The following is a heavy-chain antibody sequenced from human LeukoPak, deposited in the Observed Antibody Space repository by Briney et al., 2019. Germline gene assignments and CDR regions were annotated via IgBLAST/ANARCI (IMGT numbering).Heavy chain of an antibody. V-gene: IGHV4-39*01. D-gene: IGHD2-2*01. CDR3: ARYHSTWGLNY. CDR1: GASINSITYY. J-gene: IGHJ4*02. CDR2: IYYSGST. Sequence: SETLSLTCTVSGASINSITYYWGWLRQPPGTGLEWIGSIYYSGSTYYTTSLKSRVTISIDTSKNQFSLKLTSVTAADTAVYYCARYHSTWGLNYWGQGTLVTVSS.